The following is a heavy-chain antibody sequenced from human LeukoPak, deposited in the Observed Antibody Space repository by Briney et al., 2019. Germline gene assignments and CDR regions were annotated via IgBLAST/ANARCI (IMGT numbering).Heavy chain of an antibody. Sequence: PSETLSLTCAVSGYSISSGYYWGWIRQPPGKGLEWIGSIYHSGSTYYNPSLKSRVTISVDTSKNQFSLKLSSVPAADMAVYYCARHGDYYDFDYWGQGTLVTVSS. V-gene: IGHV4-38-2*01. J-gene: IGHJ4*02. D-gene: IGHD3-22*01. CDR2: IYHSGST. CDR3: ARHGDYYDFDY. CDR1: GYSISSGYY.